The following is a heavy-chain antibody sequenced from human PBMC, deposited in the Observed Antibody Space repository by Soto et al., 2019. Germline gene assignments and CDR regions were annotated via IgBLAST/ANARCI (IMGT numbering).Heavy chain of an antibody. CDR1: GFTFSSYA. V-gene: IGHV3-23*01. J-gene: IGHJ4*02. CDR3: AKGVSQYTPLALFDY. CDR2: ISGSDGRT. D-gene: IGHD5-18*01. Sequence: GGSLRLSCAASGFTFSSYAMSWVRQAPGKGLEWVSTISGSDGRTYSTDSVKGRFTISRDNSRNTAYLQMNSLRVEDTAVYYCAKGVSQYTPLALFDYWGRGTL.